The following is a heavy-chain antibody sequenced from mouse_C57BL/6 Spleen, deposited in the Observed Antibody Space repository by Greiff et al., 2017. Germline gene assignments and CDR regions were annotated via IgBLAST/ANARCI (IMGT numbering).Heavy chain of an antibody. CDR1: GYSFTGYY. J-gene: IGHJ4*01. CDR2: INPSTGGT. V-gene: IGHV1-42*01. D-gene: IGHD1-1*01. CDR3: ARGHYYGSSHYYAMDY. Sequence: VQLQQSGPELVKPGASVKISCKASGYSFTGYYMNWVKLSPEKSLEWIGEINPSTGGTTYNQKFKAKATLTVDKSSSTAYMQLKSLTSEDSAVYYCARGHYYGSSHYYAMDYWGQGTSVTVSS.